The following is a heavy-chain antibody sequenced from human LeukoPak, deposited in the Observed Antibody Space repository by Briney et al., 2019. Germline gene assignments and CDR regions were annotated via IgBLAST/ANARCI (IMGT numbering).Heavy chain of an antibody. CDR3: ARDSQYSSGWYFGAYDSSSILDY. CDR1: GFTVSSNY. D-gene: IGHD6-19*01. CDR2: IYSGGST. Sequence: PGGSLRLSCAASGFTVSSNYMSWVRQAPGKGLEWVSVIYSGGSTYYADSVKGRFTISRDNSKNTLYLQVNSLRAEDTAVYYCARDSQYSSGWYFGAYDSSSILDYWGQGTLVTVSS. V-gene: IGHV3-66*01. J-gene: IGHJ4*02.